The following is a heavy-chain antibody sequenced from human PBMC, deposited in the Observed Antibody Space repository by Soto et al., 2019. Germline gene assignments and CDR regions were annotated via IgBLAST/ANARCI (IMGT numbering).Heavy chain of an antibody. CDR2: IIPIFGTA. V-gene: IGHV1-69*01. J-gene: IGHJ4*02. D-gene: IGHD3-22*01. CDR3: ARGWGYDSNDYYYAY. CDR1: GVTFSRHA. Sequence: QVQLVQSGAEVRKPGSSVTVSCTASGVTFSRHAISWVRQSPGQGLEWMGGIIPIFGTANHAQTFQVRVTIIADESTRTVYRELSSLRSEDTAMYYCARGWGYDSNDYYYAYWGQGPLVSVSS.